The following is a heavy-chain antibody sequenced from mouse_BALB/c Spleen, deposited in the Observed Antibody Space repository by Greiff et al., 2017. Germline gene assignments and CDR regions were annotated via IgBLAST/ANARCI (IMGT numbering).Heavy chain of an antibody. D-gene: IGHD1-1*01. V-gene: IGHV1-9*01. CDR1: GYTFSSYW. Sequence: VQLQQSGAELMKPGASVKISCKATGYTFSSYWIEWVKQRPGHGLEWIGEILPGSGSTNYNEKFKGKATFTADTSSNTAYMQLSSLTSEDSAVYYCAIPYYYGSSYGFAYWGQGTLVTVSA. CDR2: ILPGSGST. CDR3: AIPYYYGSSYGFAY. J-gene: IGHJ3*01.